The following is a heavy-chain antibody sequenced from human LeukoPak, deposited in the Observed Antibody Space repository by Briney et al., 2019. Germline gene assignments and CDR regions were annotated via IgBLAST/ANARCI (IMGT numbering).Heavy chain of an antibody. CDR2: ISGSGGST. Sequence: PGGSLRLSCAASGFTFSSYAMSWVRQAPGKGLEWVPAISGSGGSTYYADSVKGRFTNSRDNSKNTLYLQMNSLRAEDTAVYYCAKDAARNDFWSGSGGDYWGQGTLVTVSS. J-gene: IGHJ4*02. CDR1: GFTFSSYA. CDR3: AKDAARNDFWSGSGGDY. V-gene: IGHV3-23*01. D-gene: IGHD3-3*01.